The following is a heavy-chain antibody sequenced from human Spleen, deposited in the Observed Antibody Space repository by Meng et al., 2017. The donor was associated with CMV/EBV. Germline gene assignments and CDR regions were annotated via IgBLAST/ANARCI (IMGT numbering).Heavy chain of an antibody. J-gene: IGHJ5*02. V-gene: IGHV1-69*05. Sequence: SSVKVSCKASGGTFSTYAISWVRQAPGQGPEWMGGIITIFGTTKYAQKFQGRVTITTDESTSTVYMELSSLRSEDKAIYYCARDDNRGCSDTSCYVKWFDPWGQGTLVTVS. CDR2: IITIFGTT. CDR3: ARDDNRGCSDTSCYVKWFDP. CDR1: GGTFSTYA. D-gene: IGHD2-2*01.